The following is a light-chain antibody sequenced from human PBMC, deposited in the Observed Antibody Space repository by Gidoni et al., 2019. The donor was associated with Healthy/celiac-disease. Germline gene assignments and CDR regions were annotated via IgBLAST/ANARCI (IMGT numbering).Light chain of an antibody. J-gene: IGKJ1*01. CDR2: GAS. Sequence: EIVMTPSPATLSVSPGERATLSCRASQSVSSNLAWYQQKPGQAPRRLLYGASTRATAIPARCSGSGCGTEFSLTISSLQSDDYAVEYCQQYYNWPPGRTFGQGTKVEIK. CDR1: QSVSSN. V-gene: IGKV3-15*01. CDR3: QQYYNWPPGRT.